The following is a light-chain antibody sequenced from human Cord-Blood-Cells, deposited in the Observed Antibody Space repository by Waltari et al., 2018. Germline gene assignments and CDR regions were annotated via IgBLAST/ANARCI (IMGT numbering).Light chain of an antibody. CDR2: WGS. V-gene: IGKV4-1*01. J-gene: IGKJ4*01. Sequence: DIVMTQSPDSLAVSLGERATINCKSSQSVLYSSNNKNYLAWYQQKPGQPPKLLIYWGSTRESGVPDRFSGSGSGTDFTLTISSLQAEDVAVYYCQQYYSPPITFGGGTKVEIK. CDR1: QSVLYSSNNKNY. CDR3: QQYYSPPIT.